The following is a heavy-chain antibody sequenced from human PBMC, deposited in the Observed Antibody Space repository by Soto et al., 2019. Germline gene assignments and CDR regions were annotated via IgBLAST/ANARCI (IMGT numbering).Heavy chain of an antibody. CDR1: GFTFGDYA. V-gene: IGHV3-49*03. Sequence: PVGSLRLSCTASGFTFGDYAMSWFRQAPGKGLEWVGFIRSKAYGGTTEYAASVKGRFTISRDDSKSIAYLQMNSLKTEDTAVYYCTRFPGGYSSSWYSSNWFDPWGQGTLVTVSS. CDR2: IRSKAYGGTT. D-gene: IGHD6-13*01. CDR3: TRFPGGYSSSWYSSNWFDP. J-gene: IGHJ5*02.